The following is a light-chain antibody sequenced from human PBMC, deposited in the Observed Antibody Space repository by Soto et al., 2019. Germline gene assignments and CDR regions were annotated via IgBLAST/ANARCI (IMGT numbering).Light chain of an antibody. CDR3: MSYAGMYTYV. V-gene: IGLV2-8*01. CDR2: EVT. J-gene: IGLJ1*01. CDR1: SSDVGGYNY. Sequence: QSALTQPPSAAGSPGQSVTISCTGTSSDVGGYNYLSWYQHRPGKAPQLIIYEVTKRPSGVPNRFFGSKSGNTASLTVSELQAEDEADYFCMSYAGMYTYVFGTGTKVTVL.